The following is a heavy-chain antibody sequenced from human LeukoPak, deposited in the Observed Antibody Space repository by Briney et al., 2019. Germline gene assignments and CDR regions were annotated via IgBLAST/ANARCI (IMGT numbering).Heavy chain of an antibody. J-gene: IGHJ4*02. Sequence: PSETLSLTCTVSGGSMTFYYSSWIRQSAGKRLEYIGRMSTSGNINYNPSLKSRVTMSMDTSKNQFSLRLMSVTAADTAVYYCARDGPSSNLFLDFWGQGILVTVSS. D-gene: IGHD6-13*01. V-gene: IGHV4-4*07. CDR3: ARDGPSSNLFLDF. CDR2: MSTSGNI. CDR1: GGSMTFYY.